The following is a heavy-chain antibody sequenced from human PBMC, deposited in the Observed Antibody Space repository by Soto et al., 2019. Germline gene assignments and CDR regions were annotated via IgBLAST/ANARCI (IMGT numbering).Heavy chain of an antibody. Sequence: QVQLVESGGGVVQPGRSLRLSCAASGFTFSSYGMHWVRQAPGKGLEWVAVIWYDGSNKYYADSVKGRFTISRDNSKNTLYLQMNSLRAEDTAVYYCARGGVSSSSGPRGPFPGTEDYWGQGTLVTVSA. V-gene: IGHV3-33*01. D-gene: IGHD6-6*01. CDR1: GFTFSSYG. CDR3: ARGGVSSSSGPRGPFPGTEDY. CDR2: IWYDGSNK. J-gene: IGHJ4*02.